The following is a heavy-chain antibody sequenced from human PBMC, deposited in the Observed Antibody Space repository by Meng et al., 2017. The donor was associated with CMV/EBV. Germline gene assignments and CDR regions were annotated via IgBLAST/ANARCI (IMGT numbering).Heavy chain of an antibody. J-gene: IGHJ6*02. CDR3: ASHHDSSIYYYYGMDV. CDR2: IIPILGIA. Sequence: SVKVSCKASGGTFSSYAISWVRQAPGQGLEWMGGIIPILGIANYAQKFQGRVTITADKSTSTAYMELSSLRSEDTAVYYCASHHDSSIYYYYGMDVWGQGTTVTVSS. CDR1: GGTFSSYA. V-gene: IGHV1-69*10. D-gene: IGHD3-22*01.